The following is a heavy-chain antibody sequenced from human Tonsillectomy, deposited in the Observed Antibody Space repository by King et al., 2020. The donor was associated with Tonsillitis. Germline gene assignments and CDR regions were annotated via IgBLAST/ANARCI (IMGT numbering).Heavy chain of an antibody. CDR1: GGSISSYY. D-gene: IGHD1-26*01. CDR2: MYYTGSA. CDR3: ARGGSAGYFVDAFDI. Sequence: QLQESGPGLLKPSETLSLTCTVSGGSISSYYWNWIRQPPGKALECIGYMYYTGSANYNPSLKSRVTMSVDTSKNQFSLKLSSVTAADTAVYFCARGGSAGYFVDAFDIWGQGTMVTVSS. V-gene: IGHV4-59*01. J-gene: IGHJ3*02.